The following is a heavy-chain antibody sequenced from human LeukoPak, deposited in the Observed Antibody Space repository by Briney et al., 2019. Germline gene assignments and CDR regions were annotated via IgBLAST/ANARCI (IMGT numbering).Heavy chain of an antibody. V-gene: IGHV3-48*02. Sequence: GGSLRLSCAASGFIFSNYSMNWVRQAPGKGLEWVSWISSTSNTIYYADSVKGRFTISRDNAKNSLDLQMNSLRDEDTAVYYCPRPSRSTGPAYWGQGTLVTVSS. D-gene: IGHD2-2*01. J-gene: IGHJ4*02. CDR3: PRPSRSTGPAY. CDR1: GFIFSNYS. CDR2: ISSTSNTI.